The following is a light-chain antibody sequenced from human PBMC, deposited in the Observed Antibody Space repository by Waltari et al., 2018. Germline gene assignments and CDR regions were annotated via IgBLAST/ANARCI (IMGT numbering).Light chain of an antibody. CDR2: DVS. CDR3: TSYTSRHSLV. J-gene: IGLJ1*01. Sequence: QSALTQPASVSGSPGQSITISCTGTSRYVGDYDWVPWYQPHPGKAPKVVIFDVSYRPSGVSNRFSGSKSGNTASLTISGLQAEDEADYYCTSYTSRHSLVFGTGTKVTVL. CDR1: SRYVGDYDW. V-gene: IGLV2-14*03.